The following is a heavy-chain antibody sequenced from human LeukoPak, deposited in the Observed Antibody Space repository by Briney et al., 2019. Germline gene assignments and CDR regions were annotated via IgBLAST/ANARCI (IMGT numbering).Heavy chain of an antibody. CDR3: ARHDYSNYPVFNY. D-gene: IGHD4-11*01. V-gene: IGHV4-4*07. CDR2: IHTSGST. J-gene: IGHJ4*02. CDR1: GGSISSHY. Sequence: PSETLSLTCTVSGGSISSHYWSWIRQPAGKGLEWIGRIHTSGSTNYNPSLESRVTMPVDTSKNQFSLKLSSVTAADTAVYYCARHDYSNYPVFNYWGQGTLVTVSS.